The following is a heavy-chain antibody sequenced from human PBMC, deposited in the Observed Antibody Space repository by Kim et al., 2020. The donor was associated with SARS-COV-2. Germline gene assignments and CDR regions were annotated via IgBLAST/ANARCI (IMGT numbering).Heavy chain of an antibody. CDR1: GGSISSSSYY. J-gene: IGHJ4*02. D-gene: IGHD6-19*01. Sequence: SETLSLTCTVSGGSISSSSYYWGWIRQPPGKGLEWIGSIYYSGSTYYNPSLKSRVTISVDTSKNQFSLKLSSVTAADTAVYYCARGSSGWYPYYFDYWGQGTLVTVSS. V-gene: IGHV4-39*07. CDR2: IYYSGST. CDR3: ARGSSGWYPYYFDY.